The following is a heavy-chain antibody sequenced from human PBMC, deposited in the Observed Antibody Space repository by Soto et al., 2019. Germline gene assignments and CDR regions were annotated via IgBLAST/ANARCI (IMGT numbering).Heavy chain of an antibody. Sequence: EVQLVESGGGLVQPGGSLRLSCAASGFTFSSYWMHWVRQAPGKRLVWVSHIDSDGSGTIYADSVKGRFTTSRDNAKNTLYLQMNSLRAEDTAVYYCARGWYGAFDIWGQGTMVTVSS. D-gene: IGHD6-19*01. CDR3: ARGWYGAFDI. CDR1: GFTFSSYW. CDR2: IDSDGSGT. J-gene: IGHJ3*02. V-gene: IGHV3-74*01.